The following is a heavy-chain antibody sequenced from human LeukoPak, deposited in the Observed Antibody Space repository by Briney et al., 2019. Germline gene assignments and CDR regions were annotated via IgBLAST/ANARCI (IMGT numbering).Heavy chain of an antibody. D-gene: IGHD5-24*01. J-gene: IGHJ4*02. CDR2: ISYDGSNK. CDR3: ARGLESIWAGFQYYFDY. V-gene: IGHV3-30-3*01. Sequence: PGGSLRLSCAASGFTFSSYAMHWVRQAPGKGLEWVAVISYDGSNKYYADSVKGRFTISRDNSKNTLYLQMNSLRAEDTAVYYCARGLESIWAGFQYYFDYWGQGTLVTVSS. CDR1: GFTFSSYA.